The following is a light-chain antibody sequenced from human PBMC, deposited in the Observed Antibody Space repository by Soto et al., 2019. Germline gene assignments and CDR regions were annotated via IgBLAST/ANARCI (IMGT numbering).Light chain of an antibody. V-gene: IGKV1-9*01. CDR3: QQFSTFPRT. CDR1: QGISNY. J-gene: IGKJ3*01. Sequence: IQLTQSPSSLSASVGARVTITCRASQGISNYLAWYQKKPGKAPTLLIHAASALQSGVPSRFSGSGSETDFTLTIRGLQPEDFATYFCQQFSTFPRTFGPGTKVEIK. CDR2: AAS.